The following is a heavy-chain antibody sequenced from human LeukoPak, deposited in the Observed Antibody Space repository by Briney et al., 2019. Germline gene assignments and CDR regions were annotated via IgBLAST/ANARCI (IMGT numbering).Heavy chain of an antibody. CDR1: GFTFSSYG. J-gene: IGHJ4*02. CDR2: ISGSGGST. V-gene: IGHV3-23*01. CDR3: AKFLRLISPY. Sequence: GGTLRLSCAASGFTFSSYGMSWVRQAPGEGLEWVSAISGSGGSTYYAESVKGRFTISRDNSKNTLYLQMNSLRAEDTAVYYCAKFLRLISPYWGQGTLVTVSS. D-gene: IGHD3-16*01.